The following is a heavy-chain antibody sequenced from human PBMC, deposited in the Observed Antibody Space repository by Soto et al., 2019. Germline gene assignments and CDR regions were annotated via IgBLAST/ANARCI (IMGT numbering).Heavy chain of an antibody. CDR3: AREGGKDAFDI. CDR2: IYYSGST. Sequence: SETLSLTCTVSGGSISSYYWSWIRQPPGKGLEWIGYIYYSGSTNYNPSLKSRVTISVDTSKNQFSLKLSSVTAADTAVYYCAREGGKDAFDIWGQGTMVTVSS. V-gene: IGHV4-59*01. J-gene: IGHJ3*02. CDR1: GGSISSYY.